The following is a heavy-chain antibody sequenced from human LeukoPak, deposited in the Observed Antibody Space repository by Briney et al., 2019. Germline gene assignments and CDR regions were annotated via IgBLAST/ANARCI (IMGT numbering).Heavy chain of an antibody. J-gene: IGHJ4*02. CDR3: ARDYEGPSGGSYARSLDY. D-gene: IGHD1-26*01. CDR2: ISAYNGNT. V-gene: IGHV1-18*01. CDR1: GYTFTSYG. Sequence: GASVKVSCKASGYTFTSYGISWVRQAPGQGLEWMGWISAYNGNTNYARKLQGRVTMTTDTSTSTAYMELRSLRSDDTAVYYCARDYEGPSGGSYARSLDYWGQGTLVTVSS.